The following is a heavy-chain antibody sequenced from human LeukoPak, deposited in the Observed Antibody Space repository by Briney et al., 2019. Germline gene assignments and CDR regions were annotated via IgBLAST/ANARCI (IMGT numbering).Heavy chain of an antibody. CDR1: GGSISSYY. V-gene: IGHV4-59*01. J-gene: IGHJ4*02. CDR3: ASLSDSSGYYRDFDY. Sequence: SETLSLTCTVSGGSISSYYWSWVRQPPGKGLEWIGYIYYSGSTNYNPSLKSRVTISVDTSKNQFSLKLSSVTAADTAVYYCASLSDSSGYYRDFDYWGQGTLVTVSS. D-gene: IGHD3-22*01. CDR2: IYYSGST.